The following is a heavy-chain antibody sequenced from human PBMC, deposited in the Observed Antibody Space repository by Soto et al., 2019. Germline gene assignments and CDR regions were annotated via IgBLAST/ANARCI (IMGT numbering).Heavy chain of an antibody. CDR3: ARTYDSSGYPYNWFDP. V-gene: IGHV3-23*01. Sequence: PGGSLRLSFSASVFPFSSYSMSWVRPAPGKGLEWVSAISGSGGSTYYADSVKGRFTISRDNSKNTLYLQMNSLRAEDTAVYYCARTYDSSGYPYNWFDPWGQGTLVTVSS. CDR1: VFPFSSYS. J-gene: IGHJ5*02. CDR2: ISGSGGST. D-gene: IGHD3-22*01.